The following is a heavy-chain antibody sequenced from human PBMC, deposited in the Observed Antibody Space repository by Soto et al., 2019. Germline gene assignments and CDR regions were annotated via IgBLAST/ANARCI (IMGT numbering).Heavy chain of an antibody. CDR2: INAYNGNT. V-gene: IGHV1-18*01. CDR3: ATDPVAGTYFDY. Sequence: QVQLVQSGAEVKKPGASVKVSCKASGYTFTTYGISWVRQAPGQGLEWMGWINAYNGNTNYAQKVQRRVSMTTDTSTSTAYMALRSLRSDATAVYYCATDPVAGTYFDYWGQGTLVTVSS. CDR1: GYTFTTYG. J-gene: IGHJ4*02. D-gene: IGHD6-19*01.